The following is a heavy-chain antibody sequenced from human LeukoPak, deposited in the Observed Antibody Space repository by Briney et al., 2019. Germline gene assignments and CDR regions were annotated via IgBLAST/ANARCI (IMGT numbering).Heavy chain of an antibody. CDR3: ARQARLYCSGGSCYLDY. CDR2: IYPGDSDT. J-gene: IGHJ4*02. V-gene: IGHV5-51*01. CDR1: GYSFTSYW. Sequence: GESLKISCKGSGYSFTSYWIGWVRQMPGKGLEWMGIIYPGDSDTRYSPSFQGQVTISADKSISTAYLQWSSLKASDTAMYYCARQARLYCSGGSCYLDYWGQGTLVTVSS. D-gene: IGHD2-15*01.